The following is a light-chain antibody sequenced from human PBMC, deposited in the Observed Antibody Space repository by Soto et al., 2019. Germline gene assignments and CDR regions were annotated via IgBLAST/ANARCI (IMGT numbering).Light chain of an antibody. V-gene: IGKV3-20*01. Sequence: ETVLTQSPGTLSLSPGERATLSCRASQNVGRNYVVWYQQKPGQAPRVLIYGASSRATGIPARFSGSGSGTDFTLTISILEPEDFAVYYCQQYASSPLTFGGGTKVEGK. J-gene: IGKJ4*01. CDR3: QQYASSPLT. CDR1: QNVGRNY. CDR2: GAS.